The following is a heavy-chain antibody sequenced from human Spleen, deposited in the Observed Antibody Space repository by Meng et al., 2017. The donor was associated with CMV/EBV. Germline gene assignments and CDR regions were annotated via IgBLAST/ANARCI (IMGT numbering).Heavy chain of an antibody. Sequence: VQLHESAPGLFKPSQPLSLTCTVAVGSISSGDYYWSWIRQPPGKGLEWIGYIYYSGSTYYNPSLKSRVTISVDTSKNQFSLKLSSVTAADTAVYYCARTRPPGDWQYYFDYWGQGTLVTVSS. J-gene: IGHJ4*02. CDR2: IYYSGST. CDR3: ARTRPPGDWQYYFDY. V-gene: IGHV4-30-4*08. D-gene: IGHD7-27*01. CDR1: VGSISSGDYY.